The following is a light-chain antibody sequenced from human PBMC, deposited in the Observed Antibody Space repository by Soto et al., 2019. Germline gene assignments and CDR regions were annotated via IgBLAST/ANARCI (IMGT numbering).Light chain of an antibody. CDR3: QQSYSTPYT. J-gene: IGKJ2*01. CDR2: AAS. CDR1: QTISSH. V-gene: IGKV1-39*01. Sequence: DIQVTQSPSSLSASVGDRVTITCRASQTISSHLNWYQLKPGKGPKLLIYAASSLQSGVASRFTGSGSGTDFTLTISRLQPEDFATYYCQQSYSTPYTFGQGTKLEIK.